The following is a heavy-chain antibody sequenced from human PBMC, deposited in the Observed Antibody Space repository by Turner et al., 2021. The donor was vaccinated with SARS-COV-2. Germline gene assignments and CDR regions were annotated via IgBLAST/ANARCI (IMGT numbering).Heavy chain of an antibody. J-gene: IGHJ4*02. Sequence: QVQLVQSGPEVKKPGASVKVSCKSSGYIFTDYYIQWVRQAPGQGLEWMGYIDPKSGGANFTQKFQGRVTLTTDTSRNTVYMEMTGLTPGDTAMYYCVLIVILDFWGQGSLVTVSP. CDR1: GYIFTDYY. D-gene: IGHD3-22*01. CDR2: IDPKSGGA. V-gene: IGHV1-2*02. CDR3: VLIVILDF.